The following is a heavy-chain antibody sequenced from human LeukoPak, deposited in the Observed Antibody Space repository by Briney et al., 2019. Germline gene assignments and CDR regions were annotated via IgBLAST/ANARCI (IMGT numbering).Heavy chain of an antibody. CDR2: ISSSSSYI. D-gene: IGHD2-2*01. CDR1: GFTFSSYS. J-gene: IGHJ4*02. V-gene: IGHV3-21*01. CDR3: ARVLLNQVLAAQAGFDY. Sequence: GGSLRLSCAASGFTFSSYSMNWVRQAPGKGLGWVSSISSSSSYIYYADSVKGRFTISRDNAKNSLYLQMNSLRAEDTAVYYCARVLLNQVLAAQAGFDYWGQGTLVTVSS.